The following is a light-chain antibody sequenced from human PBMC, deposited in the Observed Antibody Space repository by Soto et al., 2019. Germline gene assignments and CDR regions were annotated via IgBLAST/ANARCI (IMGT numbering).Light chain of an antibody. J-gene: IGKJ1*01. CDR1: QSISSW. CDR2: DAS. V-gene: IGKV1-5*01. CDR3: QQYNSYRM. Sequence: DIQMTQSPSTLSASVGDRVTITCRASQSISSWLAWYQQKPGKAPKLLIYDASSLESGVPSRFSGSGSGTEFTFTISSLQPDDFATYYCQQYNSYRMFGQGTKVDIK.